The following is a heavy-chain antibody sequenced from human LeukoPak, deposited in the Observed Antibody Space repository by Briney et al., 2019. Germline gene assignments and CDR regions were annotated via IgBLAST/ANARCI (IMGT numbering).Heavy chain of an antibody. Sequence: PGRSLRLSCAASGFTFSSYGMHWIRQAPGKGLEWVAVISYDGNNKYYADSVKGRFTISRDNSKNTLYLQMNSLRAEDTAVYYCARDMTYYYGMDVWGQGTTVTVSS. V-gene: IGHV3-30*03. CDR2: ISYDGNNK. J-gene: IGHJ6*02. CDR3: ARDMTYYYGMDV. CDR1: GFTFSSYG. D-gene: IGHD3-16*01.